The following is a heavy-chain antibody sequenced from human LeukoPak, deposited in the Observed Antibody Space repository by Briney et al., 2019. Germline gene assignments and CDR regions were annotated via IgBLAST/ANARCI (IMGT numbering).Heavy chain of an antibody. J-gene: IGHJ4*02. CDR3: ARAQTTVTCFDY. CDR1: GGSISSGDYY. CDR2: IYYSGST. Sequence: PSETLSLTCTVSGGSISSGDYYWSWIRQPPGKGLEWIVYIYYSGSTYYNPSLKSRVTISVDTSKNQFSLKLSSVTAADTAVYYCARAQTTVTCFDYWGQGTLVTVSS. D-gene: IGHD4-17*01. V-gene: IGHV4-30-4*01.